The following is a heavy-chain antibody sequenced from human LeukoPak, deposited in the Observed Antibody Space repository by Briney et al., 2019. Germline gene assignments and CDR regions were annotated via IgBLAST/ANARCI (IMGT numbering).Heavy chain of an antibody. V-gene: IGHV4-34*01. CDR2: INHSGST. CDR3: ARGNNVLLWFGELFRDYFDY. Sequence: SGTLSLTCAVYGGSFSGYYWSWIRQPPGKGLEWIGEINHSGSTNYNPSLKSRVTISVDTSKNQFSLKLSSVTAADTAVYYCARGNNVLLWFGELFRDYFDYWGQGTLVTVSS. J-gene: IGHJ4*02. D-gene: IGHD3-10*01. CDR1: GGSFSGYY.